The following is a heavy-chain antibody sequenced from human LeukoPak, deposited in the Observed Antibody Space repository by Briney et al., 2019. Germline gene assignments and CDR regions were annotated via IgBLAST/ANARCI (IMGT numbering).Heavy chain of an antibody. V-gene: IGHV3-15*01. D-gene: IGHD3-22*01. CDR1: GFTFSNAW. CDR3: TTEPRGKSYDSSGLYYFQH. J-gene: IGHJ1*01. Sequence: GGSLRLSCTASGFTFSNAWMSWVRQAPGKGLEWVGRIKSKTDGGTTDYAAPVKGRFTISRDDSKNTLYLQMNSLKTEDTAVYYCTTEPRGKSYDSSGLYYFQHWGQGTLVTVSS. CDR2: IKSKTDGGTT.